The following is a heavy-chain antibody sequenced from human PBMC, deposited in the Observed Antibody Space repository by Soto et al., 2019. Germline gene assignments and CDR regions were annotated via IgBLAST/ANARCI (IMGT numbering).Heavy chain of an antibody. Sequence: QDQLVQSGVEVKKPGASVKVSCKASGYSFTNYGITWVRQAPGQGFEWMGWISAYNGNTNYAQKFQGRVTLTTDASTSTAYLEFMSLRSDDTAVYYCARDRGVAPPVAGNTHYYYYMDVWGKGTTVTVSS. CDR3: ARDRGVAPPVAGNTHYYYYMDV. CDR2: ISAYNGNT. V-gene: IGHV1-18*01. CDR1: GYSFTNYG. J-gene: IGHJ6*03. D-gene: IGHD6-19*01.